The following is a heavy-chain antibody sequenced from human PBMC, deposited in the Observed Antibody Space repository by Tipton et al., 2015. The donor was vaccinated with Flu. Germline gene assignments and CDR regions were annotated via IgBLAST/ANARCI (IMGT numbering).Heavy chain of an antibody. J-gene: IGHJ4*02. Sequence: GLVKPSETLSLTCTVSGGSISSYYWSWIRQPPGKGLEWIGYIYYSGSTNYNPSLKSRVTISVDTSKNQFSLKLSSVTAADTAVYYCARAYQLLPDYWGQGTLVTVSS. CDR1: GGSISSYY. CDR3: ARAYQLLPDY. D-gene: IGHD2-2*01. CDR2: IYYSGST. V-gene: IGHV4-59*08.